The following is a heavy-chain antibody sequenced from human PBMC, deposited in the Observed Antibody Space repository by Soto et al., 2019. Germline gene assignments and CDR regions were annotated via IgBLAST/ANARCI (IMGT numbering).Heavy chain of an antibody. J-gene: IGHJ6*02. Sequence: SETLSLTCTVSGGSVSSGSYYWSWIRQPPGKGLEWIGYIYYSGSTNYNPSLKSRVTISVGTSKNQFSLKLSSVTAADTAVYYCARDPNPGGYYYYYYGMDVWGQGTTVTVSS. CDR1: GGSVSSGSYY. CDR3: ARDPNPGGYYYYYYGMDV. D-gene: IGHD3-10*01. CDR2: IYYSGST. V-gene: IGHV4-61*01.